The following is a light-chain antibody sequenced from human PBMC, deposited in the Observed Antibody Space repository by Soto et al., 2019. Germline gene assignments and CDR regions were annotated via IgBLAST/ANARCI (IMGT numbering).Light chain of an antibody. CDR2: GNS. Sequence: QSVLTQPPSVSGAPGQRVTISCPGSSSNIGAGYDVHWYQQLPGTAPNLLIYGNSNRPSGVPDRFSGSKSGTSASLAITGLQAEDEADYYCQSDGSGLSGCDVFGTGTNATGL. V-gene: IGLV1-40*01. CDR3: QSDGSGLSGCDV. CDR1: SSNIGAGYD. J-gene: IGLJ1*01.